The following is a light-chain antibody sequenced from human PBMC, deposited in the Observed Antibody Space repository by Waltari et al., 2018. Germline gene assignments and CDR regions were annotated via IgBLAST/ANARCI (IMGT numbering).Light chain of an antibody. J-gene: IGLJ2*01. CDR2: DKN. V-gene: IGLV3-19*01. CDR3: QSRDTTATHVL. Sequence: SSELTQDPAVSVALGQPISITCQGYSLKTYYSTWYQQKPGQAPLLVIYDKNARPAGIPDRFSGSGSGNTASLTITGAQAEDEADYYCQSRDTTATHVLFGGGTKLTVL. CDR1: SLKTYY.